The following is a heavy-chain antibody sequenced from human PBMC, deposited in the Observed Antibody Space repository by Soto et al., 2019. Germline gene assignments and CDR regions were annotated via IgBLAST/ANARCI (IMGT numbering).Heavy chain of an antibody. Sequence: GGSLRLCCAASGFIFENFGMSWVRQAPGKGVDWISSISGSGFKKYYADSVKGRFTISRDNSKSTVYLELNNLSAEDTAVYHCAKNQGVELVPLATVDWFDPWGQGSVVTVSS. CDR3: AKNQGVELVPLATVDWFDP. CDR2: ISGSGFKK. J-gene: IGHJ5*02. D-gene: IGHD1-26*01. CDR1: GFIFENFG. V-gene: IGHV3-23*01.